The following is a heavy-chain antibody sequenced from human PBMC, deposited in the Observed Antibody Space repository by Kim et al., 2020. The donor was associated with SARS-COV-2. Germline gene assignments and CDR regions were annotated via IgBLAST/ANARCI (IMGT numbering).Heavy chain of an antibody. J-gene: IGHJ4*02. D-gene: IGHD3-16*01. Sequence: YCQRFTGRFVLSLDASVNTAYLEIRILTSEDTAVYYCARDVRGCPGDNFDYWGQGTLVTVSS. CDR3: ARDVRGCPGDNFDY. V-gene: IGHV7-4-1*02.